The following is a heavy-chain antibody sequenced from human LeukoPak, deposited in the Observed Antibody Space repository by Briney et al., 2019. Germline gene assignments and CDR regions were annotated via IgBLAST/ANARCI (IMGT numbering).Heavy chain of an antibody. Sequence: SETLSLTCAVYGGSLSGYYWSWIRQPPGKGLEWIGDINHSGSTNYNPSLKSRVTISVDTSKNQFSLKLSSVTAADTAVYYCARAGITMVPGVNRGTTFDYWGQGTLVTVSS. CDR1: GGSLSGYY. CDR2: INHSGST. CDR3: ARAGITMVPGVNRGTTFDY. V-gene: IGHV4-34*01. D-gene: IGHD3-10*01. J-gene: IGHJ4*02.